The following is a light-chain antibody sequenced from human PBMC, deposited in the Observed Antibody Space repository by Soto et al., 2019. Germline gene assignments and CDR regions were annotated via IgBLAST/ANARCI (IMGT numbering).Light chain of an antibody. J-gene: IGKJ4*01. CDR2: GAS. V-gene: IGKV3-20*01. CDR3: QQYGSSPLT. CDR1: QSVSSSF. Sequence: PGARATLSFRASQSVSSSFLAWYQQKPGQAPRLLIYGASSRATGIPDRFSGSGSGTDFTLTISRLEPEDVAVYYCQQYGSSPLTFGGGTKVEIK.